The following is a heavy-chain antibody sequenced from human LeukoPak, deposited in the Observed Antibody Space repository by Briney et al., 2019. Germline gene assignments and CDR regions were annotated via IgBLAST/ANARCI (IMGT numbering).Heavy chain of an antibody. CDR2: IIPILGIA. D-gene: IGHD6-19*01. J-gene: IGHJ6*02. Sequence: SVKVSCKSSGDTSSNYGISWVRQAPGQGLEWMGRIIPILGIANYAQKFQGSVTITADKSTSTAYMELSSLRSEDTAVYYCARLAVAGTLDYYGMDVWGQGTTVTVSS. CDR3: ARLAVAGTLDYYGMDV. CDR1: GDTSSNYG. V-gene: IGHV1-69*04.